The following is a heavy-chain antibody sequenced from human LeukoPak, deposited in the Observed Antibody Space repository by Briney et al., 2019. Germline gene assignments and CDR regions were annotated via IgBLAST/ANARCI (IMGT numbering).Heavy chain of an antibody. D-gene: IGHD3-22*01. CDR2: IYHSGIT. V-gene: IGHV4-38-2*02. J-gene: IGHJ4*02. CDR1: GYSISSGYY. CDR3: ARVAYFDNSGNYYNFDY. Sequence: SETLSLTCTVSGYSISSGYYWGWIRQPPGKGLEWIGSIYHSGITYYNPSLKSRVTISVDTSKNQFSLKLSSVTAADTAVYYCARVAYFDNSGNYYNFDYWGQGTLVTVSS.